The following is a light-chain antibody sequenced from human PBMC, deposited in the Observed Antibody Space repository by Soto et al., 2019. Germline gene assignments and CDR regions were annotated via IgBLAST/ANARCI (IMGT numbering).Light chain of an antibody. V-gene: IGKV2-28*01. CDR2: MGS. CDR3: MQALQTPLT. Sequence: DIVMPQSPVSLPVTPGEPASISCRSSQSLLHSHGYTYLDWYLQKPGKSPQLMIYMGSTRASGVTDRFSVSGSGTDFTLRISRVEAEDVGFYYCMQALQTPLTFGGGTKVEIK. J-gene: IGKJ4*01. CDR1: QSLLHSHGYTY.